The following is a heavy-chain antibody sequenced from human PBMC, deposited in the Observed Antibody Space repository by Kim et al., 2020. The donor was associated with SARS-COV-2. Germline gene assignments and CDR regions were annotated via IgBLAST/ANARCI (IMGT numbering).Heavy chain of an antibody. J-gene: IGHJ6*02. Sequence: GGSLRLSCAASGFTFSSYSMNWVRQAPGKGLEWVSSISSSSSYIYYADSVKGRFTISRDNAKNSLYLQMNSLRAEDTAVYYCARAHQNMDYYYGMDVWGQGTTVTVSS. D-gene: IGHD2-2*01. CDR1: GFTFSSYS. CDR3: ARAHQNMDYYYGMDV. V-gene: IGHV3-21*01. CDR2: ISSSSSYI.